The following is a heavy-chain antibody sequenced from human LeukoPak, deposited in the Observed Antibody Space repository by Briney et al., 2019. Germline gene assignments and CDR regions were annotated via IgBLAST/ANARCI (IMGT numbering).Heavy chain of an antibody. CDR2: IRKDGGDI. Sequence: GGSLRLSCVASGLSFGSYWMDWVRQAPGKGLEWVANIRKDGGDIHYVDSVKGRFTISRENAKSSLYLQMSSLRAGDTAVYYCATGRSSGWSYAFDIWGRGTMVTVSS. V-gene: IGHV3-7*01. CDR1: GLSFGSYW. J-gene: IGHJ3*02. CDR3: ATGRSSGWSYAFDI. D-gene: IGHD6-19*01.